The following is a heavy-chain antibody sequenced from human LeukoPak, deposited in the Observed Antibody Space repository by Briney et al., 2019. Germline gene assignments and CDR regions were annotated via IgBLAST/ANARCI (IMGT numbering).Heavy chain of an antibody. D-gene: IGHD3-22*01. V-gene: IGHV4-34*01. Sequence: SETLSLTCAVYGGSFSGYYWSWIRQPPGKGLEWSGEINHSGRTNYNPSLKSRVTISVDTSKNQFSLKLSSVTAADTAVYYCARSFYYDSSGYYLSRWYYYYYGMDVWGQGTTVTVSS. CDR3: ARSFYYDSSGYYLSRWYYYYYGMDV. CDR1: GGSFSGYY. CDR2: INHSGRT. J-gene: IGHJ6*02.